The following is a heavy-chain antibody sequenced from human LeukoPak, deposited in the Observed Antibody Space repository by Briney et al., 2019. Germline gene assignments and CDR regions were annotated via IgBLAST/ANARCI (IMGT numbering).Heavy chain of an antibody. CDR2: VGTGDDT. J-gene: IGHJ6*03. D-gene: IGHD6-13*01. CDR3: AKRSSWSHYYYMDV. V-gene: IGHV3-23*01. CDR1: GFTFSSYA. Sequence: GGSLRLSCAASGFTFSSYAMYWVRKAPGKGLEWVSAVGTGDDTYYADSVKGRFTISRDNSKNTLYLQMNSLRAEDTAVYYCAKRSSWSHYYYMDVWGKGTTVTVSS.